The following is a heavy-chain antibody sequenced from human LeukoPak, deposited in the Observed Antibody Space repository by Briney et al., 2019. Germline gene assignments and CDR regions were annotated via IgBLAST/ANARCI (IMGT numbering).Heavy chain of an antibody. CDR1: AGSTSSGDYY. CDR3: ARDGLYGSGI. V-gene: IGHV4-30-4*01. Sequence: SQTLSHTTTVSAGSTSSGDYYWCCIRQPPRKSLAWIGYIYYSGSTYYNPSLKNRVTISVDTSKNQFSLKLSSVTAADTAAYYCARDGLYGSGIWGQGTLVTVSS. CDR2: IYYSGST. J-gene: IGHJ4*02. D-gene: IGHD3-10*01.